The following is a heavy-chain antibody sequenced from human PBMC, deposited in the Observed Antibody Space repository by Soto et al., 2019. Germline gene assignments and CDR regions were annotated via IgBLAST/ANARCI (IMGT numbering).Heavy chain of an antibody. D-gene: IGHD3-10*01. CDR1: GDSMRNYY. Sequence: PSETLSLTCTVSGDSMRNYYWIWIRQSPGKGLEWMAYIEYSGRTEVKPSLQSRVTVSSDTSKNQFSLTLNSVTAADTAIYYCARGRFGAYVDFWGQGTLVTVSS. J-gene: IGHJ4*02. V-gene: IGHV4-59*01. CDR3: ARGRFGAYVDF. CDR2: IEYSGRT.